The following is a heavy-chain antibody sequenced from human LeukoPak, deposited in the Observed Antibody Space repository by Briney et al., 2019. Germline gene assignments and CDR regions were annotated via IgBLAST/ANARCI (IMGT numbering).Heavy chain of an antibody. CDR1: GFTFSSYA. CDR3: AKASGLIAVAAY. CDR2: ISGNGGST. D-gene: IGHD6-19*01. Sequence: PGGSLRLSCAAPGFTFSSYAMSWVRQAPGKGLEWVSAISGNGGSTYYADSVKGRFTISRDNSKNTLYLQMNSLRAEDTAVYYCAKASGLIAVAAYWGQGTLVTVSS. V-gene: IGHV3-23*01. J-gene: IGHJ4*02.